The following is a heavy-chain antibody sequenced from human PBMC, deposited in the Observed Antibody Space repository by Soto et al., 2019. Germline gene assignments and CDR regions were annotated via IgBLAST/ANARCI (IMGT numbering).Heavy chain of an antibody. CDR3: ARIDMASMK. CDR1: GASIRSGGYY. CDR2: IYYTGST. V-gene: IGHV4-31*03. Sequence: SESLSLTCSVSGASIRSGGYYWGWLRQSPGKGLEWIGHIYYTGSTFYSPSLKSRLTISLDTSKNQFSLDLRSVTAADTAMYYCARIDMASMKWGRGTLVTVSS. J-gene: IGHJ4*02.